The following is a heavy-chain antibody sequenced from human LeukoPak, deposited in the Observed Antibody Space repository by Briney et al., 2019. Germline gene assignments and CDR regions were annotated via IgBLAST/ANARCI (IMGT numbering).Heavy chain of an antibody. CDR3: AGGAGTFDY. D-gene: IGHD1-1*01. CDR2: ISSSSTYI. J-gene: IGHJ4*02. V-gene: IGHV3-21*01. CDR1: GFSFSSYS. Sequence: GVSLRLSCAASGFSFSSYSINWVRQAPGEGLEWASSISSSSTYIYYANSVKGRFTISRDDAKNSLYLQMNSLRAEDTAVYYCAGGAGTFDYWGQGTLLTVSS.